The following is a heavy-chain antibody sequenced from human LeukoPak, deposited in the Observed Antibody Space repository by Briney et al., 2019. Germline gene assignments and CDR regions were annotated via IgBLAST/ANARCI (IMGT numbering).Heavy chain of an antibody. CDR3: TTDTPGEAGGFDY. Sequence: GGSLRLSCAASGFTFSNAWMSWVRQAPGKGLEWVGRIKSKTDGGTTDYAAPVKGRFTISRDDSKNTLYMQINSLKTEDTAVYYCTTDTPGEAGGFDYWGQGTLVTVSS. CDR2: IKSKTDGGTT. V-gene: IGHV3-15*01. D-gene: IGHD3-10*01. J-gene: IGHJ4*02. CDR1: GFTFSNAW.